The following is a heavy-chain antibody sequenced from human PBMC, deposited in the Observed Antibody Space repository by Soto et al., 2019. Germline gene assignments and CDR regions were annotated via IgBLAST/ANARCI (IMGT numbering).Heavy chain of an antibody. CDR3: ARGSGYGEGHVMDV. CDR2: ISSSSSYT. J-gene: IGHJ6*02. D-gene: IGHD5-12*01. CDR1: GFTFSDYY. V-gene: IGHV3-11*05. Sequence: QVQLVESGGGLVKPGGSLRLSCAASGFTFSDYYMSWIRQAPGKGLEWVSYISSSSSYTNYADSVKGRFTISRDNAKNSLYLQMTSLRAEDTAVYYCARGSGYGEGHVMDVWGQGTTVTVSS.